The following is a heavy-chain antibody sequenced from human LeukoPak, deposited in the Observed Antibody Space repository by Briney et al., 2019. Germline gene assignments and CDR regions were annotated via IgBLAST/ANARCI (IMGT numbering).Heavy chain of an antibody. CDR3: ARASYDTPFDY. J-gene: IGHJ4*02. CDR1: GGSISSGSYY. CDR2: IYTSGST. Sequence: SENLSLTCTVSGGSISSGSYYWSWIRQPAGKGLEWIGRIYTSGSTNYNPSLKSRVTISVDTSKNQFPLKLSSVTAADTAVYYCARASYDTPFDYWGQGTLVTVSS. D-gene: IGHD3-22*01. V-gene: IGHV4-61*02.